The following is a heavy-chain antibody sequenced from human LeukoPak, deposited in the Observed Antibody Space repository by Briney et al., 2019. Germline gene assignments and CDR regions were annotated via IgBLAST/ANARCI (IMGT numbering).Heavy chain of an antibody. Sequence: PGGSLRLSCAASGFTFSSYGMHWVRQAPGKGLEWVAVIWYDGSNKYYADSVKGRFTISRDNSKNTLYLQMNSLRAEGTAVYYCAKIYDSSGHFDYWGQGTLVTVSS. CDR1: GFTFSSYG. CDR2: IWYDGSNK. CDR3: AKIYDSSGHFDY. D-gene: IGHD3-22*01. V-gene: IGHV3-33*06. J-gene: IGHJ4*02.